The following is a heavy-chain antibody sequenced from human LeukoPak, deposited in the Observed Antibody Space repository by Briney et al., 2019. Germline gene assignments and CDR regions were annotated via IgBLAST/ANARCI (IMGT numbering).Heavy chain of an antibody. V-gene: IGHV4-34*01. CDR3: ARALRGYSGYDLDFDY. Sequence: SETLSLTCAVYGGSFSGYYWSWIRQPPGKGLEWIGEINHSGSTNYNPSLKSRVTISVDTSKNQFSLKLSSVTAADTAVYYCARALRGYSGYDLDFDYWGQGTLVTVSS. CDR1: GGSFSGYY. CDR2: INHSGST. J-gene: IGHJ4*02. D-gene: IGHD5-12*01.